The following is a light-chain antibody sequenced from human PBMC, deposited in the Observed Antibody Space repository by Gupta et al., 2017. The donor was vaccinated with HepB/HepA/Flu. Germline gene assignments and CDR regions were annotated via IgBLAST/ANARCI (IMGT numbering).Light chain of an antibody. V-gene: IGLV1-44*01. CDR3: AGWDDSLNGWV. J-gene: IGLJ3*02. CDR1: TFNIGADT. Sequence: QPVLTQPPSSSGTPGQRVTIYCSGSTFNIGADTVHWYQQLPGTAPKLLIYNNKQRPPGVPDRFSGSRSGTSASLAISGLLSEDEADYYCAGWDDSLNGWVFGGGTKLTVL. CDR2: NNK.